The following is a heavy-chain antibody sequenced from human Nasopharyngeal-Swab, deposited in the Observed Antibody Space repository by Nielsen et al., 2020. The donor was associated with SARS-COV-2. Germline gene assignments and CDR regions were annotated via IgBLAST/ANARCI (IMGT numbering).Heavy chain of an antibody. D-gene: IGHD3/OR15-3a*01. J-gene: IGHJ6*02. Sequence: SLKISCAASGFTFDDYAMRWVRQAPGKGLEWVSGISWNSGSIGYADSVKGRFTISRDNAKNSLYLQMNSLRAEDTALYYCAKDQRALDSNYYYYGMDVWGQGTTVTVSS. V-gene: IGHV3-9*01. CDR2: ISWNSGSI. CDR1: GFTFDDYA. CDR3: AKDQRALDSNYYYYGMDV.